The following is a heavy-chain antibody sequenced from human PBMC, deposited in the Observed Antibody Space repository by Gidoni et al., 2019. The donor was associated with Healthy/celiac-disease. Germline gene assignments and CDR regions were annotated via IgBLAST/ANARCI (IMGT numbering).Heavy chain of an antibody. CDR1: GGTFSSYA. Sequence: QVQLVQSGAEVNKPGSSVKVSCKASGGTFSSYAISWVRQAPGQWLEWMGRIIPILGIANYAQKFQGRVTITADKSTSTAYMELSSLRSEDTAVYYCADLSSGYYLGDDYWGQGTLVTVSS. D-gene: IGHD3-22*01. CDR2: IIPILGIA. CDR3: ADLSSGYYLGDDY. J-gene: IGHJ4*02. V-gene: IGHV1-69*04.